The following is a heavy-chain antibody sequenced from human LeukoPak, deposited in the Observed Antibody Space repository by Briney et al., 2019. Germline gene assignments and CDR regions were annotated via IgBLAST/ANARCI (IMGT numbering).Heavy chain of an antibody. Sequence: SETLSLTCTVSGGSISSYSWSWIRQPPGKGLEWIGYIYYSGSTNYNPSLKSRVTISVDTSKNQFSLKLSSVTAADTAVYYCASLGASGPTSYYYYYGMDVWGQGTTVTVSS. V-gene: IGHV4-59*01. CDR3: ASLGASGPTSYYYYYGMDV. CDR2: IYYSGST. D-gene: IGHD3-16*01. J-gene: IGHJ6*02. CDR1: GGSISSYS.